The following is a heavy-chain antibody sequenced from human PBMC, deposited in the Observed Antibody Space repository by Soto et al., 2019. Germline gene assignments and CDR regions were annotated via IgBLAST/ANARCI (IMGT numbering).Heavy chain of an antibody. V-gene: IGHV1-18*01. Sequence: QGQMVQSGAEVKKPGASVKVSCKASGYIFPSYGISWVRQAPGQGLVWVGWISAHNGNTKYAQKFQGRVTMTTDTTTSTAHMELRGLRSRVTAVDYCARDGGARPDSWGQGTLVTVSS. CDR2: ISAHNGNT. CDR1: GYIFPSYG. J-gene: IGHJ4*02. D-gene: IGHD3-3*01. CDR3: ARDGGARPDS.